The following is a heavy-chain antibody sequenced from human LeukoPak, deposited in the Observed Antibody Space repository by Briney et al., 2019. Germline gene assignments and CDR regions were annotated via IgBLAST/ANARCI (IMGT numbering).Heavy chain of an antibody. CDR1: GYTFTSYG. Sequence: ASVKVSCKASGYTFTSYGISWVRQAPGQGLEWMGWISAYNGHTSCAQKLQGRVTMTTDTSTSTAYMELRSLRSDDTAVYYCARDVNPTRYSSSWLFDYWGQGTLVTVSS. CDR2: ISAYNGHT. V-gene: IGHV1-18*01. CDR3: ARDVNPTRYSSSWLFDY. D-gene: IGHD6-13*01. J-gene: IGHJ4*02.